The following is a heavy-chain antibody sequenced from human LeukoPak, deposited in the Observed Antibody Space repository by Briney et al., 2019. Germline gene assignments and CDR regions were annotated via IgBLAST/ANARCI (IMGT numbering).Heavy chain of an antibody. D-gene: IGHD3-22*01. CDR3: ARHGGDYEDYFDY. Sequence: GGSLRLSCAASGFTFSDYYMSWIRQAPGKGLEWASYISSSGTTIYYTDSVKGRFTISRDNAKNSLSLQIISLRAEDTAIYYCARHGGDYEDYFDYWGQGTLVTVSS. CDR1: GFTFSDYY. V-gene: IGHV3-11*01. CDR2: ISSSGTTI. J-gene: IGHJ4*02.